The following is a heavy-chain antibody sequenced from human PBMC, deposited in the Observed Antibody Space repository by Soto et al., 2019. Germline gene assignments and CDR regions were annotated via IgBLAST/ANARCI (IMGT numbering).Heavy chain of an antibody. V-gene: IGHV3-48*02. J-gene: IGHJ4*02. D-gene: IGHD1-26*01. Sequence: EVQLVESGGGLVQPGGSLRISCAASGFTFSSYNMAWVRQAPGKGLEWVSYIDSSTRTMYYADSVKGRFTISRDNAKNSLYLQMNSLRDEDTAVYFCARGGSYSTAPERLYDYWGQGTLVTVSS. CDR1: GFTFSSYN. CDR2: IDSSTRTM. CDR3: ARGGSYSTAPERLYDY.